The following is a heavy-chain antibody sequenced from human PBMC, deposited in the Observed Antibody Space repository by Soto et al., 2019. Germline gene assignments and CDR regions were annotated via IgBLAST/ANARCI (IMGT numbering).Heavy chain of an antibody. Sequence: QVQLVQSGAEVKKPGSSVKVSCKASGGTFSSYAISWVRQAPGQGLEWMGGIIPIFGTANYAQKFHGRVTIPADESTSTAYMELGRLRSEDTAVYYCARTPNYDILTGPTGGFDYWGQGALVTVSS. D-gene: IGHD3-9*01. J-gene: IGHJ4*02. CDR3: ARTPNYDILTGPTGGFDY. CDR2: IIPIFGTA. CDR1: GGTFSSYA. V-gene: IGHV1-69*01.